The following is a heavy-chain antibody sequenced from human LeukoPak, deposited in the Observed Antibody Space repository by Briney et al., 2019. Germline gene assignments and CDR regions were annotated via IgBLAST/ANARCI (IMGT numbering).Heavy chain of an antibody. V-gene: IGHV3-64*01. CDR2: ISSNGGST. CDR1: GFTFSSYA. J-gene: IGHJ4*02. D-gene: IGHD4-17*01. Sequence: PGGSLRLSCAASGFTFSSYAMHWVRQAPGKGLEYVSAISSNGGSTYYANSVKGRFTISRDNSKNTLYLQMGSLRAEDMAVYYCARNEYGDPPDNWGQGTLVTVSS. CDR3: ARNEYGDPPDN.